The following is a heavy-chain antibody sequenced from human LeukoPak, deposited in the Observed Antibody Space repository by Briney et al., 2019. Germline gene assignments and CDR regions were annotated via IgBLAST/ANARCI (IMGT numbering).Heavy chain of an antibody. CDR1: GFTFSSYW. J-gene: IGHJ4*02. CDR2: IKQDGSQK. CDR3: SSGYSNFDY. D-gene: IGHD3-22*01. V-gene: IGHV3-7*03. Sequence: GGSLRLSCAASGFTFSSYWMSWVRQAPGKGLDWVANIKQDGSQKYYVDSVKGRFTISRDNAKNSLYLQMNSLRAEDTAVYYCSSGYSNFDYWGQGTLVTVSS.